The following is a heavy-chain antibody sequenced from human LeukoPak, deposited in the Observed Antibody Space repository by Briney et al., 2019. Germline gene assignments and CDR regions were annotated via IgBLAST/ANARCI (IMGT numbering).Heavy chain of an antibody. D-gene: IGHD3-10*02. V-gene: IGHV3-21*01. Sequence: PGGSLRLSCAASGFTFSNYAMNWVRQAPGKGLDWVSSITAGGSFKYYADSVEGRFTISRDNAKNSLYLQMSSLTPEDTAVYYCVELGITMIGGVWGKGTTVTISS. CDR3: VELGITMIGGV. J-gene: IGHJ6*04. CDR1: GFTFSNYA. CDR2: ITAGGSFK.